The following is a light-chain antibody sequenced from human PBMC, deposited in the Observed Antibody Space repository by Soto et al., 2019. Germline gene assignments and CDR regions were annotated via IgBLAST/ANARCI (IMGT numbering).Light chain of an antibody. V-gene: IGKV3-15*01. Sequence: EIVMTQSPATLSVSPGERATLTCRASQSVSSSLAWYQQKPGQAPRLLIYGASTRATDIPARFSGSRSGTEFTLTISSLQSEDFAVYYCQQYNNWPLYTFGQGTKLEIK. J-gene: IGKJ2*01. CDR2: GAS. CDR1: QSVSSS. CDR3: QQYNNWPLYT.